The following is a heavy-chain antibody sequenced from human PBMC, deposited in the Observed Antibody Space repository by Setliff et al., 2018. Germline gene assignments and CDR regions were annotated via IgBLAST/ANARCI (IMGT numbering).Heavy chain of an antibody. CDR1: GFTFSNHW. V-gene: IGHV3-74*01. J-gene: IGHJ6*03. Sequence: PGGSLRLSCATSGFTFSNHWMHWLRQAPGEGLVWVSRIRNDGSATKYADFVKGRFTISRDNSKNSLYLQMNSLRPEDTAVYYCAREVVGARPYYYYMDVWGKGTTVTVSS. D-gene: IGHD2-15*01. CDR3: AREVVGARPYYYYMDV. CDR2: IRNDGSAT.